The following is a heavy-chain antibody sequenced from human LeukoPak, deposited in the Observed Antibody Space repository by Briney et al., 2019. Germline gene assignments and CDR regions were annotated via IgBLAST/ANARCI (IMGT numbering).Heavy chain of an antibody. V-gene: IGHV4-61*01. Sequence: SETLSLMHAVSGGSFTRGYHYSRSIRQPPGKGLEWIGYILNSGSTNYNPSLKSRLTISLDTSKKQFSLNLASVTAADTAVYYCASGESEHVLHYRGQGPLVTVSS. D-gene: IGHD4-17*01. CDR1: GGSFTRGYHY. J-gene: IGHJ4*02. CDR3: ASGESEHVLHY. CDR2: ILNSGST.